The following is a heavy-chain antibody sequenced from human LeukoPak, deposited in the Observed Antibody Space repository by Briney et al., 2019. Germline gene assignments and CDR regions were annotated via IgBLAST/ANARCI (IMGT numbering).Heavy chain of an antibody. CDR1: GFTFDDYA. V-gene: IGHV3-21*01. Sequence: GGSLRLSCAVSGFTFDDYAMHWVRQAPGKGLEWVSSISDGGTYKYYADSVKGRFTISRDSAKNSLYLQMNSLRAEDTAVYYCARSAPATAITDYWGQGTLVTVSS. D-gene: IGHD2-2*02. J-gene: IGHJ4*02. CDR2: ISDGGTYK. CDR3: ARSAPATAITDY.